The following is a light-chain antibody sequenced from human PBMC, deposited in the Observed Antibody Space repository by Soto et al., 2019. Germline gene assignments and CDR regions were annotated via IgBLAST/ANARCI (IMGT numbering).Light chain of an antibody. CDR3: QQRSNWPPT. J-gene: IGKJ1*01. V-gene: IGKV3-11*01. Sequence: EIVSTQSPATLSLSAGERATLSCRASQSVSSYLAWYQQKPGQAPRLLIYDASNRATGIPARFSGSGSGTDFTLTISSLEPEDFAVYYCQQRSNWPPTFGQGTKV. CDR1: QSVSSY. CDR2: DAS.